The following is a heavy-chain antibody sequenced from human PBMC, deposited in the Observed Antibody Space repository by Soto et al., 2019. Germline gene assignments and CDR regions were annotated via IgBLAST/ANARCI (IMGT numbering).Heavy chain of an antibody. CDR1: GGSISSGGYY. V-gene: IGHV4-31*03. Sequence: SETLSLTCTVSGGSISSGGYYWSWIRQHPGRGLEWIGYIYYSGSTDYNPSLKSRVTISVDTSKSQISLRLGSVTAADTAVYYCARGGYYFSDAMDVWGQGTTVTVSS. CDR2: IYYSGST. J-gene: IGHJ6*02. CDR3: ARGGYYFSDAMDV.